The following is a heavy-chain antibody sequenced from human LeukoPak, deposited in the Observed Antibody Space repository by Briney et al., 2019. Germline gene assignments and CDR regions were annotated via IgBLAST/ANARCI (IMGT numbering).Heavy chain of an antibody. V-gene: IGHV3-30*04. D-gene: IGHD3-10*02. J-gene: IGHJ6*04. CDR1: GFTFSSYA. CDR2: ISYDENIK. CDR3: AELGITMIGGV. Sequence: PGRSLRLSCAASGFTFSSYAMHWVRQAPGKGLEWVAAISYDENIKNYADSLKGRFTISRDNSKNTVFLQMHSLTAEDTAVYYCAELGITMIGGVWGKGTTVTISS.